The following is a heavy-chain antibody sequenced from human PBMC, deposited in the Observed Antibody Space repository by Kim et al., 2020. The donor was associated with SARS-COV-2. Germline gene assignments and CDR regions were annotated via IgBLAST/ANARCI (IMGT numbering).Heavy chain of an antibody. CDR3: AKEGYCISTTCYRTIDY. D-gene: IGHD2-2*02. CDR1: GFTFSTYD. Sequence: GGSLRLSCAAAGFTFSTYDMSWVRHAPGKGLEWVSRISGSGGSTYYADSVKGRFTISRDNSKNTLYLQMNSLRAEDTAVYYCAKEGYCISTTCYRTIDYWGQGTLVTVSS. V-gene: IGHV3-23*01. CDR2: ISGSGGST. J-gene: IGHJ4*02.